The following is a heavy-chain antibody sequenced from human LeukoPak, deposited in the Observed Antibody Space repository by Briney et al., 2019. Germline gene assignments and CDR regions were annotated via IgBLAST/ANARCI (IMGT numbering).Heavy chain of an antibody. V-gene: IGHV4-39*01. Sequence: PSETLSLTCTVSGGSISSSSYYWGWIRQPPGKVLVWFGSIYYSGSTYYNPSLKSRVTISVDTSKNQFSLKLSSVTAADTAVYYCASIAARPTYYYYYMDVWGKGTTVTVSS. CDR3: ASIAARPTYYYYYMDV. J-gene: IGHJ6*03. CDR2: IYYSGST. CDR1: GGSISSSSYY. D-gene: IGHD6-6*01.